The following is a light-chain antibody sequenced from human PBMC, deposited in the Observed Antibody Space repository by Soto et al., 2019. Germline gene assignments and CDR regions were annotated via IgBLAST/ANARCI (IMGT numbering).Light chain of an antibody. CDR1: QRVSSSY. V-gene: IGKV3-20*01. CDR3: QQYGSSPWT. J-gene: IGKJ1*01. CDR2: GAS. Sequence: DIVLTQSPATLSLSPGERATLYCGXSQRVSSSYAAWYQQKSGQAPRILMYGASSRDTGIPDRFSGSGSGTDCTLTISSLEPEDVAVYYCQQYGSSPWTFGQGTKVDIK.